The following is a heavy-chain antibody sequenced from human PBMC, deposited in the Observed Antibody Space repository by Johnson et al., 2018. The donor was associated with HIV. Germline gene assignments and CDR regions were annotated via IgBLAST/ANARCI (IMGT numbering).Heavy chain of an antibody. V-gene: IGHV3-30-3*01. J-gene: IGHJ3*02. D-gene: IGHD6-19*01. Sequence: QMLLVESGGGLVQPGRSLRLSCAASGFTFSSYAMHWVRQAPGKGLEWVAVISYDGSNKYYADSVKGRFTISRDNSKNTLYLQMNSLRAEDTAVYYCARDQGSGWPTNAFDIWGQGTMVTVSS. CDR3: ARDQGSGWPTNAFDI. CDR1: GFTFSSYA. CDR2: ISYDGSNK.